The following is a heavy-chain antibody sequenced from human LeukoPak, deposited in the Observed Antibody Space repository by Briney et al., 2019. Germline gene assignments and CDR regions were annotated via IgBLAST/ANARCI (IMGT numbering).Heavy chain of an antibody. CDR2: IYYSGST. D-gene: IGHD3-16*01. CDR1: GGSISSSSYY. J-gene: IGHJ6*03. V-gene: IGHV4-39*01. Sequence: SETLSLTCTVSGGSISSSSYYWGWIRQPPGKGLEWIGSIYYSGSTYYNPSLKSRVTISVDTSKNQFSLKLSSVTAADTAVYYCARQGNMGGYYYYYMDVWGKGTTVTVSS. CDR3: ARQGNMGGYYYYYMDV.